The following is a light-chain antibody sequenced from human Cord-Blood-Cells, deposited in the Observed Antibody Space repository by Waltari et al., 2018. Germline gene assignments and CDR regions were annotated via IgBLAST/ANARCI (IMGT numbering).Light chain of an antibody. J-gene: IGKJ1*01. V-gene: IGKV1-39*01. CDR1: QSICSY. CDR2: AAS. Sequence: DIQMTQSPSSLSASVGDRVTITCRASQSICSYLNWYQQKPGKAPKLLIYAASSLQSGVPSRFSGSVSGTDFTLTISSLQPEDFATYYCQQSYSTPWTFGQGTKVEIK. CDR3: QQSYSTPWT.